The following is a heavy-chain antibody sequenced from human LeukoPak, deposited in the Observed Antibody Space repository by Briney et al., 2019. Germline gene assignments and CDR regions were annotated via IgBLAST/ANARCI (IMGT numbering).Heavy chain of an antibody. V-gene: IGHV3-7*03. CDR1: GFTFSSYW. CDR2: IKQDGSEK. J-gene: IGHJ6*04. CDR3: ARVGPLLWFGESPGYYYYGMDV. D-gene: IGHD3-10*01. Sequence: PGGSLRLSCAASGFTFSSYWMSWVRQAPGKGLEWVANIKQDGSEKYYVVSVKGRFTISRDNAKNSLYLQMNSLRAEDTAVYYCARVGPLLWFGESPGYYYYGMDVWGKGTTVTVSS.